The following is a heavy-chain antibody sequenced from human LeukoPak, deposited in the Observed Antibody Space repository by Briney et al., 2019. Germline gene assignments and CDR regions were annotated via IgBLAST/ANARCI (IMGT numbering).Heavy chain of an antibody. D-gene: IGHD2/OR15-2a*01. Sequence: GGFLRLSCAASGFTVSSNYMSWVRQAPGKGLEWVSVIYSGGSTYYADSVKGRFTISRDNSKNTLYLQMNSLRAEDTAVYYCARDKAEGNYYYYGMDVWGQGTTVTVSS. CDR3: ARDKAEGNYYYYGMDV. CDR1: GFTVSSNY. V-gene: IGHV3-66*01. J-gene: IGHJ6*02. CDR2: IYSGGST.